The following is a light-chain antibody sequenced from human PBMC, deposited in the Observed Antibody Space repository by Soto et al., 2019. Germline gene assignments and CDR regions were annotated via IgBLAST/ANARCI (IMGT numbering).Light chain of an antibody. CDR3: QQRYNWPIT. Sequence: EIVLTHSPATLSLSRWEIATLSCRASQSISGYLGWYQQKPGRAPRLLIYADSNRATGIPARFSGSGSGRDFTLTISSLEPEDFSVYYCQQRYNWPITPGQGTRLEIK. CDR2: ADS. J-gene: IGKJ5*01. V-gene: IGKV3-11*02. CDR1: QSISGY.